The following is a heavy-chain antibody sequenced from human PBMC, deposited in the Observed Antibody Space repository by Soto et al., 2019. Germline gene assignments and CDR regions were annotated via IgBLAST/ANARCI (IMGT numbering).Heavy chain of an antibody. V-gene: IGHV3-23*01. Sequence: GGSLRLSCAASGFTFSSYAMSWVRQAPGKGLEWVSAISGSGGSTYYADSVKGRFTISRDNSKNTLYLQMNGLRAEDTAVYYCAKSPQYSSGWTFDYWGQGTLVTVSS. CDR2: ISGSGGST. D-gene: IGHD6-19*01. CDR3: AKSPQYSSGWTFDY. J-gene: IGHJ4*02. CDR1: GFTFSSYA.